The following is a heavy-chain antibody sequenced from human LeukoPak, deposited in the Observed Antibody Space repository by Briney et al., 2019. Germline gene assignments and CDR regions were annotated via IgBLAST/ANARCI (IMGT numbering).Heavy chain of an antibody. Sequence: WASVKVSCKASGYTFTGYYMHWVRQAPGQGLEWMGWISAYNGNTNYAQKLQGRVTMTTDTSTSTAYMELRSLRSDDTAVYYCAVSNRYNWRGAYYFVYWGQGTLVTVSS. V-gene: IGHV1-18*04. CDR2: ISAYNGNT. D-gene: IGHD1-20*01. CDR3: AVSNRYNWRGAYYFVY. CDR1: GYTFTGYY. J-gene: IGHJ4*02.